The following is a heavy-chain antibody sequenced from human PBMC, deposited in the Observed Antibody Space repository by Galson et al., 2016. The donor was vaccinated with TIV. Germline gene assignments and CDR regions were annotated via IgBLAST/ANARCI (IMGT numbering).Heavy chain of an antibody. V-gene: IGHV3-23*01. CDR3: AKSGTNLIDY. CDR2: ISGSGGRV. D-gene: IGHD1-14*01. J-gene: IGHJ4*02. Sequence: SLRLSCAASGFTFGVYVMTWVRQAPGKGLEWMSNISGSGGRVSYADSVKGRFTISRDNSKNTLYLQMNGLRADDTAVYYCAKSGTNLIDYWGQGTLVSVFS. CDR1: GFTFGVYV.